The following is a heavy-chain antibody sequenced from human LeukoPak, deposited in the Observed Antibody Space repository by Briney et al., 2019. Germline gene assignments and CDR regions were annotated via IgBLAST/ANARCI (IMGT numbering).Heavy chain of an antibody. CDR1: GYTFTSYD. CDR2: MNPNSGNT. CDR3: ARSKRPAYYYGSGSYYSDY. J-gene: IGHJ4*02. D-gene: IGHD3-10*01. V-gene: IGHV1-8*01. Sequence: ASVKVSCKASGYTFTSYDINWVRQATGQGLEWMGWMNPNSGNTGYAQKLQGRVTMTTDTSTSTAYMELRSLRSDDTAVYYCARSKRPAYYYGSGSYYSDYWGQGTLVTVSS.